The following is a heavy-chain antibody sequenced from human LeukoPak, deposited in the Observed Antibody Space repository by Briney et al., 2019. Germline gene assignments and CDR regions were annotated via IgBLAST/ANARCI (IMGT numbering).Heavy chain of an antibody. V-gene: IGHV1-46*01. Sequence: ASVKVSCKASGYTFTSYYMHWVRQAPGQGLEWMGIINPSGGSTSYAQKFQGRVTMTRDMSTSTVYMELSSLRSEDTAVYYCARAPRTGYYYYYYMDVWGKGTTVTVSS. D-gene: IGHD1-14*01. CDR3: ARAPRTGYYYYYYMDV. CDR2: INPSGGST. CDR1: GYTFTSYY. J-gene: IGHJ6*03.